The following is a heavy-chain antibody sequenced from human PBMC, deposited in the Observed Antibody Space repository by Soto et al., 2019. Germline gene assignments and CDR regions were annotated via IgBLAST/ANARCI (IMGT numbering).Heavy chain of an antibody. D-gene: IGHD6-13*01. Sequence: GGSLRLSCAASGFTFSSYAMHWVRQAPGKGLEWVAVISYDGSNKYYADPVKGRFTISRDNSKNTLYLQMNSLRAEDTAVYYCAGRYSRSWYVCFDPWGQGSRGTVSS. J-gene: IGHJ5*02. V-gene: IGHV3-30-3*01. CDR2: ISYDGSNK. CDR1: GFTFSSYA. CDR3: AGRYSRSWYVCFDP.